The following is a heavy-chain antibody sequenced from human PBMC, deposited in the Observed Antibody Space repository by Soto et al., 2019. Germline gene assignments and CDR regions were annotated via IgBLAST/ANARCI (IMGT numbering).Heavy chain of an antibody. Sequence: SVKVSCKASGGTFSSYAISWVRQAPGQGLEWMGGIIPIFGTANYAQKFQGRVTITADESTSTAYMELSSLRSEDTAVYYCAREGGAGAYYYYGMDVWGQGTTVTVYS. D-gene: IGHD6-19*01. J-gene: IGHJ6*02. CDR2: IIPIFGTA. CDR3: AREGGAGAYYYYGMDV. V-gene: IGHV1-69*13. CDR1: GGTFSSYA.